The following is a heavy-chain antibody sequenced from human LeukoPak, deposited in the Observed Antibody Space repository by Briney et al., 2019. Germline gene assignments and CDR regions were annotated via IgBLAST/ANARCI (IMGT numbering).Heavy chain of an antibody. CDR3: ARERRGFDI. CDR1: GGSISSSSYY. Sequence: SETLSLTCTVSGGSISSSSYYWGWIRQPPGKGLEWIGSMYYSGSTYYNPSLKSRVTISVDTSKNQFSLKLSSVTAADTAVYYCARERRGFDIWGQGTMVTVSS. V-gene: IGHV4-39*02. CDR2: MYYSGST. J-gene: IGHJ3*02.